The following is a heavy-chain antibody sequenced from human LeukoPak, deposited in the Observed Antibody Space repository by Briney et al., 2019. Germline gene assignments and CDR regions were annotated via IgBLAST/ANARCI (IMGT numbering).Heavy chain of an antibody. J-gene: IGHJ4*02. D-gene: IGHD2-2*01. CDR2: INPSGGST. CDR1: GYTFTSYY. Sequence: ASVKVSCKASGYTFTSYYMHWVRQAPGQGLEWMGIINPSGGSTSYAQKFQGRVTMTRDTSTSTVCMELSSLRSEDTAVYYCASSHPGYCSSTSCRHFDYWGQGTLVTVSS. CDR3: ASSHPGYCSSTSCRHFDY. V-gene: IGHV1-46*01.